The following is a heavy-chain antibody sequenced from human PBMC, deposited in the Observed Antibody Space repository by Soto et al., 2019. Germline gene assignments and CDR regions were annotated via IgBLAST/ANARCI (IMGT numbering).Heavy chain of an antibody. CDR2: IIPVFGTA. CDR3: ARALEEYYYDSAGYYSGY. Sequence: QVQLVQSGAEVKKPGSSVKVSCKASGGTFSTCAITWVRQAPGQGLEWMGGIIPVFGTAHYAQKFQGRVTIAGDESTNTAFMEMSSLRSEDTAVYYCARALEEYYYDSAGYYSGYWGQGTLVTVST. D-gene: IGHD3-22*01. CDR1: GGTFSTCA. J-gene: IGHJ4*02. V-gene: IGHV1-69*12.